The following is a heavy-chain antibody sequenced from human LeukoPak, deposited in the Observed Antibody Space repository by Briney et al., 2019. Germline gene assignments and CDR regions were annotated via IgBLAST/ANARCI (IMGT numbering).Heavy chain of an antibody. CDR3: ARVREANLYCTNGVCFGPADFDY. CDR2: IYYSGST. J-gene: IGHJ4*02. D-gene: IGHD2-8*01. V-gene: IGHV4-59*01. CDR1: GGSISSYY. Sequence: SETLSLTCTVSGGSISSYYWSWIRQPPGKGLEWIGYIYYSGSTNYNPSLKSRVTISVDTSKNQFSLRLSSVTAADTAVYYCARVREANLYCTNGVCFGPADFDYWGQGTLVSVSA.